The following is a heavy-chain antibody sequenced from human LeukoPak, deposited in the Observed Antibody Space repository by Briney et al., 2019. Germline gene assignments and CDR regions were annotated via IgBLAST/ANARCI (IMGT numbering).Heavy chain of an antibody. CDR2: IRYDGSNK. D-gene: IGHD3-22*01. Sequence: GGSLRLSCAASGFTFSSYGMHWVRQAPGKGLEWWAFIRYDGSNKYYADSVKGRFTISRDNSKNTLYLQMTSLRAEDTAVYYCAKDPGAGYYVSSGYGPLDYWGQGTLVTVSS. CDR1: GFTFSSYG. CDR3: AKDPGAGYYVSSGYGPLDY. J-gene: IGHJ4*02. V-gene: IGHV3-30*02.